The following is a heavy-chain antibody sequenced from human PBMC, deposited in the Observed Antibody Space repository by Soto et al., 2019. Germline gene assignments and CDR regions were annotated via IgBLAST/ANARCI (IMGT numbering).Heavy chain of an antibody. CDR1: GGSISSGDYY. J-gene: IGHJ4*02. Sequence: SETLSLTCTVSGGSISSGDYYWSWIRQPPGKGLEWIGYIYYSGSTYYNPSLMSRVTISVDTSKNQFSLKLSSVTAADTAVYYCAMCASSCSLGFWGQGTLVTVSS. D-gene: IGHD2-15*01. CDR2: IYYSGST. CDR3: AMCASSCSLGF. V-gene: IGHV4-30-4*01.